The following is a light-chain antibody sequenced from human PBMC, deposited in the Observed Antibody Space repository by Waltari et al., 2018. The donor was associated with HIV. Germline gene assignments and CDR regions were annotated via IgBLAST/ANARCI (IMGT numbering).Light chain of an antibody. CDR3: QQYGNSPYT. CDR2: GAS. V-gene: IGKV3-20*01. Sequence: EIVLTQSPGTLSLSPGERATLPCRASQSVSSNYLAWYQQNPGQAPRLLIDGASSRATGIPDRVSGSGTGTEFTLTISRLEPEDFAVDYCQQYGNSPYTFGQGTKLEIK. CDR1: QSVSSNY. J-gene: IGKJ2*01.